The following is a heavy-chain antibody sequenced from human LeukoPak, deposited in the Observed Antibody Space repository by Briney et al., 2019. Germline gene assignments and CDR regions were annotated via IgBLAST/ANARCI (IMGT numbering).Heavy chain of an antibody. J-gene: IGHJ4*02. D-gene: IGHD6-13*01. CDR1: GYSISSGYY. V-gene: IGHV4-38-2*01. Sequence: ASETLSLTCAVSGYSISSGYYWGWIRQPPGKGLEWIGTLYHSESTYYNPSLKSRVTISADTSKNQFTLNLSSVTAADTAVYNCARGRGTAAAGHFDYWGQGTLVTVSS. CDR3: ARGRGTAAAGHFDY. CDR2: LYHSEST.